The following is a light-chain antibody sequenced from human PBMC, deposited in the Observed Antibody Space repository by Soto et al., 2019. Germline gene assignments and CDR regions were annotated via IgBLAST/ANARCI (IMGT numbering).Light chain of an antibody. V-gene: IGLV2-8*01. CDR1: SSDVGAYNY. CDR2: EVT. Sequence: QSALTQPPSASGSPGQSVTISCTGTSSDVGAYNYVSWYQQHAGKAPKLVIYEVTKRPSGVPDRFSGSKSANTASLTASGLQAEDEADYYCSSFASSNTWVFGVGTKLTVL. CDR3: SSFASSNTWV. J-gene: IGLJ3*02.